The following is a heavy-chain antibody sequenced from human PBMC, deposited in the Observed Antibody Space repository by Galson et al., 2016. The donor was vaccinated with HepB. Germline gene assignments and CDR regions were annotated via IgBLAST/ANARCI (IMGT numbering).Heavy chain of an antibody. CDR3: ARDQNYYDTNEYDY. CDR1: GFTFSSYG. J-gene: IGHJ4*02. D-gene: IGHD3-22*01. CDR2: ASYDGSNN. Sequence: SLRLSCAASGFTFSSYGMHWVRQAPGKGLEWVAVASYDGSNNYYPDSVKDRFTVSRDNSKNTLYLQVNSLRAEDTAVYYCARDQNYYDTNEYDYWGQGTLVTVSS. V-gene: IGHV3-30-3*01.